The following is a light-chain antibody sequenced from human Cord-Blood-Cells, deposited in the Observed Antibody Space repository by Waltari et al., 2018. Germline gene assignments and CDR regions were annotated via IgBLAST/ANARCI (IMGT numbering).Light chain of an antibody. J-gene: IGKJ2*01. CDR3: QQLNSYHMYT. CDR2: AAS. V-gene: IGKV1-9*01. CDR1: QGISSY. Sequence: IQLTQSPSSLSASVGDRVTITCRASQGISSYLAWYQQKPGKAPKLLIYAASTLQSGVPSRCSGSGSGTDFTLTISSLQPEDFATYYCQQLNSYHMYTFGQGTKLEIK.